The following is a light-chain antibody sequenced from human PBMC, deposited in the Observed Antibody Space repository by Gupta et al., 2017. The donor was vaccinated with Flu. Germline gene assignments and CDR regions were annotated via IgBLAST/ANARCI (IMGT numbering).Light chain of an antibody. CDR3: QAGDTGAVV. CDR2: YNN. J-gene: IGLJ2*01. Sequence: SYDLTQPPSVSVSPGQTATIPCSGDNLGQKYVSWYQQKPGQSPVLVIYYNNKRPAGIPERFSGSISGNTATLTVSGTQAMDESDFHCQAGDTGAVVFGGGTKLTVL. CDR1: NLGQKY. V-gene: IGLV3-1*01.